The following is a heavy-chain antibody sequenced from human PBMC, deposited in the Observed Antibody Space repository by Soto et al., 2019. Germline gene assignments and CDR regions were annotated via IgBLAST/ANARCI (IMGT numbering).Heavy chain of an antibody. J-gene: IGHJ4*02. D-gene: IGHD1-26*01. Sequence: QLQLQESGPGLVKPSETLSLTCTVSGGSISSSSYYWGWIRQPPGKGLEWIGSIYYSGSTYYNPSLKSRVTLSVDTSKNQFSLKLSSVTAAGTAVYYCASIIVGAHGDYWGQGTLVTVSS. CDR3: ASIIVGAHGDY. CDR2: IYYSGST. CDR1: GGSISSSSYY. V-gene: IGHV4-39*01.